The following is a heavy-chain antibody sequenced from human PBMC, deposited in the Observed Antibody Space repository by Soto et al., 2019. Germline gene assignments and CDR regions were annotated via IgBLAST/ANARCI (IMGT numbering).Heavy chain of an antibody. Sequence: PSETLSLTCTVSGGSISSSSYYWGWIRQPPGKGLEWIGSIYYSGSTYYNPSLKSRVTISVDTSKNQFSLKLSSVTAADTAVYYCARPRSRDIVTFDYWGQGTLVTVSS. CDR3: ARPRSRDIVTFDY. D-gene: IGHD2-15*01. CDR1: GGSISSSSYY. V-gene: IGHV4-39*01. J-gene: IGHJ4*02. CDR2: IYYSGST.